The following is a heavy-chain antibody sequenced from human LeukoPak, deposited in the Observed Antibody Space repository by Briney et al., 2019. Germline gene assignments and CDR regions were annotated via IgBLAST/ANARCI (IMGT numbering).Heavy chain of an antibody. CDR1: GFTFSSYW. J-gene: IGHJ4*02. V-gene: IGHV3-30*18. CDR3: AKDRYSYGSQPIFDY. D-gene: IGHD5-18*01. CDR2: ISYDGSNK. Sequence: GGSLRLSCAASGFTFSSYWMHWVRQAPGKGLEWVAVISYDGSNKYYADSVKGRFTISRDNSKNTLYLQMNSLRAEDTAVYYCAKDRYSYGSQPIFDYWGQGTLVTVSS.